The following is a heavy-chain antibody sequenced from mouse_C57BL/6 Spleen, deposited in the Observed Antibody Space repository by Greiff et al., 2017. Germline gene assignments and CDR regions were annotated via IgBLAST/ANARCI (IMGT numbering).Heavy chain of an antibody. V-gene: IGHV2-2*01. CDR2: IWSGGST. CDR3: ARNGNSNYGYFDV. J-gene: IGHJ1*03. Sequence: VKLMESGPGLVQPSQSLSITCTVSGFSLTSYGVHWVRQSPGKGLEWLGVIWSGGSTDYNAAFISRLSISKDNSKSQVFFKMNSLQADDTAIYYCARNGNSNYGYFDVWGTGTTVTVSS. D-gene: IGHD2-5*01. CDR1: GFSLTSYG.